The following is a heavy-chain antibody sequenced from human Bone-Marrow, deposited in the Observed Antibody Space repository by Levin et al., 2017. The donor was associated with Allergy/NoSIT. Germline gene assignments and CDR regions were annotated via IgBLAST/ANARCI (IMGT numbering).Heavy chain of an antibody. D-gene: IGHD2-2*01. CDR3: ATIGSSSRFDFDH. V-gene: IGHV4-59*01. J-gene: IGHJ4*02. CDR1: SGSISRDY. Sequence: SETLSLTCTVSSGSISRDYWSWIRQPPGKGLEWIGYLHYTGSTNYNPSLESRVTMSIDTSKNHFSLKLSSVTAADTAVYYCATIGSSSRFDFDHWGQGALVTVSS. CDR2: LHYTGST.